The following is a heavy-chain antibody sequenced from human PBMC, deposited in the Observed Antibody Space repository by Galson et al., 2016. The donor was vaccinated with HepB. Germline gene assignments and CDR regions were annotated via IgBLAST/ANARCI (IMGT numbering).Heavy chain of an antibody. D-gene: IGHD2-15*01. V-gene: IGHV3-23*01. CDR3: VKNDHRLHGPGRFPY. CDR2: ISSSTTGL. J-gene: IGHJ1*01. CDR1: GFTFSDYA. Sequence: SLRLSCAVSGFTFSDYAMTWVRQAPGRGLQWVAAISSSTTGLYYADAVRGRFVISRDNARDTLYLQMNSLRVDDTGVYYCVKNDHRLHGPGRFPYWGQGSMVTVSP.